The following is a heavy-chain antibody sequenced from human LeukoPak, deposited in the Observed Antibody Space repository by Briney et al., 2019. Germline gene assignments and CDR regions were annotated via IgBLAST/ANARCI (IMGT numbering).Heavy chain of an antibody. CDR3: ARDPQTYGSGMNWFDP. V-gene: IGHV1-18*01. CDR1: GYTFTRYG. CDR2: IGAYNGNT. J-gene: IGHJ5*02. D-gene: IGHD3-10*01. Sequence: ASVKVSCKASGYTFTRYGISWVRQAPGQGVEWMGWIGAYNGNTNYAQKLQCRVTMTTDTSTSTAYMELRRLRSHDTAVYYWARDPQTYGSGMNWFDPWSEGTLVTLHS.